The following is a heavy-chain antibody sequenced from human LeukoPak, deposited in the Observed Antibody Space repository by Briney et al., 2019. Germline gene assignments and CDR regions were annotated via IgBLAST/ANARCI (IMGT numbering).Heavy chain of an antibody. V-gene: IGHV3-23*01. Sequence: GGSLRLSCAASGFTFNSYALSWVRQAPGRGLEWVSGISVRGGSTYNADSVKGRFTISRDNSKNTLYLQMNSLRAEDTAVYYCAKDSSNIMGARLDYWGQGTLATVSS. CDR3: AKDSSNIMGARLDY. D-gene: IGHD1-26*01. CDR1: GFTFNSYA. CDR2: ISVRGGST. J-gene: IGHJ4*02.